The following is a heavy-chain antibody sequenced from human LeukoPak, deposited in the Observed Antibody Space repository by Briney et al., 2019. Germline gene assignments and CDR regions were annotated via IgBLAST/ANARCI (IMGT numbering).Heavy chain of an antibody. CDR3: AKNWATSNWFDP. J-gene: IGHJ5*02. CDR2: INNSGGRT. CDR1: GFTFSSYW. V-gene: IGHV3-23*01. D-gene: IGHD3-16*01. Sequence: GSLRLSCAASGFTFSSYWMHWVRQAPGKGLEWVSSINNSGGRTYYADSVKGRFTISRDNSKNTLYLQMNSLRAEDTAVYYCAKNWATSNWFDPWGQGTLVTVSS.